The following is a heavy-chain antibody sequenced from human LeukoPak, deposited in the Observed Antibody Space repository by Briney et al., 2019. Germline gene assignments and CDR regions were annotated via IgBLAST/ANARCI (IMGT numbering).Heavy chain of an antibody. CDR3: ARLAAAGYYYGMDV. CDR1: GGSISSISYY. V-gene: IGHV4-39*01. J-gene: IGHJ6*02. D-gene: IGHD6-13*01. Sequence: NPSDTLSLTCTVSGGSISSISYYWGWIRLPAGKGLDWIGSIYYSGSTYYNPSLKSRVTISVDTSKNQFSLKLSSVTAADTAVYYCARLAAAGYYYGMDVWGQGTTVTVSS. CDR2: IYYSGST.